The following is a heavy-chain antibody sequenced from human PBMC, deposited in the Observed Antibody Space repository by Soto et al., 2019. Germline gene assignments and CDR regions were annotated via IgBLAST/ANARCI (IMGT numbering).Heavy chain of an antibody. J-gene: IGHJ5*02. D-gene: IGHD2-2*01. CDR1: GFTFSMHW. Sequence: VQLVESGGDLVQPGGSLRLSCAASGFTFSMHWMHWVRQAPGKGLVWVSRIKSDGLSTSYADSVKGRFTISRDNAKNTLYLQMNSLRDDDTAVYFCAREVEYCSSTKCHDWFDPWGQGTLVTVSS. CDR2: IKSDGLST. V-gene: IGHV3-74*01. CDR3: AREVEYCSSTKCHDWFDP.